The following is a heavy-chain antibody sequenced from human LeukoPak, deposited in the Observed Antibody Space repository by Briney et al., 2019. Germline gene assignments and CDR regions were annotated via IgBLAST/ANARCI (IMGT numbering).Heavy chain of an antibody. D-gene: IGHD1-26*01. CDR2: ISYDGSNK. J-gene: IGHJ4*02. CDR3: ARDPSSGGGYSYYFDY. V-gene: IGHV3-30*03. Sequence: PGGSLRLSCAASGFTFSSYGMHWVRQAPGKGLEWVAVISYDGSNKYYADSVKGRFTISRDNSKNTLYLQMNSLRAEDTAVYYCARDPSSGGGYSYYFDYWGQGTLVTVSS. CDR1: GFTFSSYG.